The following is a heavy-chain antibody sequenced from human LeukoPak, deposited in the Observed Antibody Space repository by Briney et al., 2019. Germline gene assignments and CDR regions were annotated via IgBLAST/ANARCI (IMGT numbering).Heavy chain of an antibody. D-gene: IGHD6-19*01. CDR2: IYYSGST. Sequence: SETLSLTCTVSGGSISSSSYYWGWIRQPPGKGLEWIGSIYYSGSTHYNPSLKSRVTISVDTSKNQFSLKLSSVTAADTAVYYCARPGQWLVPLSWFDPWGQGTLVTVSS. V-gene: IGHV4-39*01. CDR3: ARPGQWLVPLSWFDP. CDR1: GGSISSSSYY. J-gene: IGHJ5*02.